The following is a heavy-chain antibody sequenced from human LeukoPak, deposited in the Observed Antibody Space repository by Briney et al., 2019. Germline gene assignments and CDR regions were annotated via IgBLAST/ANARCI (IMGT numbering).Heavy chain of an antibody. V-gene: IGHV3-23*04. CDR3: AKGDCSSTNCYPDY. D-gene: IGHD2-2*01. Sequence: QLVESGGGLVQPGGTLRLSCAASGFIFSDYGMSWVRQAPGKGLEWVSGISASGASTYYADSVKGRFTISRDKSKKKLYLQMNSLRADDTAVYYCAKGDCSSTNCYPDYWGQGILVTVSS. CDR2: ISASGAST. J-gene: IGHJ4*02. CDR1: GFIFSDYG.